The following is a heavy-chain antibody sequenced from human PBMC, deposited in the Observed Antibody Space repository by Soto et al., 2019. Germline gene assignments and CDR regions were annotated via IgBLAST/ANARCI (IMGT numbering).Heavy chain of an antibody. CDR3: ARVSETMVRGVIGAFDI. Sequence: ASVKVSCKASGYTFTSYGISWVRQAPGQGFEWMGRISAYNGNTNYAQKLQGRVTMTTDTSTSTAYMELRSLRSDDTAVYYCARVSETMVRGVIGAFDIWGQGTMVTVSS. D-gene: IGHD3-10*01. J-gene: IGHJ3*02. CDR2: ISAYNGNT. CDR1: GYTFTSYG. V-gene: IGHV1-18*01.